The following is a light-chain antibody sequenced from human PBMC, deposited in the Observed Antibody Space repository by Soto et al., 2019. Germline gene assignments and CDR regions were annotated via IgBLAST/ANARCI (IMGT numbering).Light chain of an antibody. J-gene: IGKJ3*01. CDR1: QRISSY. CDR2: DAS. V-gene: IGKV3-11*01. CDR3: QQRSNWPLT. Sequence: DIVLTQSPAPLSLSPGERATLSCRASQRISSYLVWFQQKPGQAPRLLIYDASTRATGIPARFSGSGSGTDCTLTISSLEPEYFAVYYCQQRSNWPLTFGPGTKVDIK.